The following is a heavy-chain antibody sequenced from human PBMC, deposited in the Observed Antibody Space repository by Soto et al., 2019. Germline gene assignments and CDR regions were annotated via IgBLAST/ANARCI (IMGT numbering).Heavy chain of an antibody. CDR2: INHSGST. J-gene: IGHJ6*02. Sequence: SETLSLTCTVSGCSISSSSYYWGWIRQPPGKGLEWIGEINHSGSTNYNPSLKSRVTISVDTSKNQFSLKLSSVTPEDTAFYYCTKQKGDSRTYNGVDDWGQGTTVTVSS. CDR1: GCSISSSSYY. V-gene: IGHV4-39*01. D-gene: IGHD1-20*01. CDR3: TKQKGDSRTYNGVDD.